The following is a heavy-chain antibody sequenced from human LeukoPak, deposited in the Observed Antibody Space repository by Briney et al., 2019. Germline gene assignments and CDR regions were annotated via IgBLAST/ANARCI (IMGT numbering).Heavy chain of an antibody. V-gene: IGHV4-39*07. Sequence: SETLSLTCTVSGGSISSSSYYWGWIRQPPGKGLEWIGSIYYSGSTYYNPSLKSRVTISVDRSKNQFSLKLSSVTAADTAVYYCARSRGTTLLWYFDLWGRGTLVTVSS. CDR2: IYYSGST. CDR3: ARSRGTTLLWYFDL. CDR1: GGSISSSSYY. D-gene: IGHD1-1*01. J-gene: IGHJ2*01.